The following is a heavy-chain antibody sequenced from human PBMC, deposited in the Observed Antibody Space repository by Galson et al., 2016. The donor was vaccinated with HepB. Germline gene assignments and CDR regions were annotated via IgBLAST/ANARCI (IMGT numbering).Heavy chain of an antibody. CDR2: ISGSGDRR. J-gene: IGHJ4*02. V-gene: IGHV3-23*01. Sequence: SLRLSCAASGFTFSRYAMSWVRQAPGKGLEWVSGISGSGDRRYYADSVKGRFIISRDNSKNTVYLQMNSLRVEDTAVYYCAKDLDIVVVPSAIDYWGQGTQVTVSS. D-gene: IGHD2-2*01. CDR1: GFTFSRYA. CDR3: AKDLDIVVVPSAIDY.